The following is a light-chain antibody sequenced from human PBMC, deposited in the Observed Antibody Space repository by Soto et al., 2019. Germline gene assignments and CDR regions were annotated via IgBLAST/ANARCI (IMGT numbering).Light chain of an antibody. CDR2: AAS. V-gene: IGKV1-39*01. J-gene: IGKJ1*01. CDR3: QQTYSTPPT. Sequence: DIQVTQSPSFLSSSVGGRVTITCRASENVDRYVNWYQQIPGKAPSLLISAASTLQSGVPSRFRGSGSVTTFTLTIDSLQPEDFAMYYCQQTYSTPPTFGQGTKVEMK. CDR1: ENVDRY.